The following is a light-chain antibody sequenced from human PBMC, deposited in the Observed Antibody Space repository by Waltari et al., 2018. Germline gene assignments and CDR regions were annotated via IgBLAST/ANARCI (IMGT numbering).Light chain of an antibody. CDR1: TGAVTSGHY. J-gene: IGLJ1*01. CDR3: LLSYSGARAGV. Sequence: QAVVTQEPSLTVSPGGTVTLTCGSSTGAVTSGHYPYWFQQKPGQAPRTLIYDTSNKPSWTPARFSGSLLGGKAALTLSGAQPEDEAEYYCLLSYSGARAGVFGTGTKVTVL. V-gene: IGLV7-46*01. CDR2: DTS.